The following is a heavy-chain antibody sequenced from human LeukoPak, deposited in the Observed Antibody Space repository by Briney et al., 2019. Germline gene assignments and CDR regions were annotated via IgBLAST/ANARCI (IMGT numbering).Heavy chain of an antibody. J-gene: IGHJ3*02. D-gene: IGHD1-26*01. CDR3: AREMVGARGAFDI. V-gene: IGHV3-48*01. Sequence: PGGSLRLSCAASGFTFSSYSMNWVRQAPGKGLEWVSYISSSSSTIYYADSVKGRFTISRDNAKNSLYLQMNSLRAEDTAVYYCAREMVGARGAFDIWGQGTMVTVSS. CDR2: ISSSSSTI. CDR1: GFTFSSYS.